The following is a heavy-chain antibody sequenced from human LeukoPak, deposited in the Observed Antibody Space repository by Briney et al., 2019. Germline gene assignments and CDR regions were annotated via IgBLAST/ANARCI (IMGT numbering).Heavy chain of an antibody. CDR2: ISSSGSTI. V-gene: IGHV3-48*03. CDR3: ARGVYYGMDV. J-gene: IGHJ6*04. Sequence: PGGSLRLSCAASGFTFSSYEMNWVGQAPGKGLEWVSYISSSGSTIYYADSVKGRFTISRDNAKNSLYLQMNSLRAEDTAVYYCARGVYYGMDVWGKGTTVTVSS. CDR1: GFTFSSYE.